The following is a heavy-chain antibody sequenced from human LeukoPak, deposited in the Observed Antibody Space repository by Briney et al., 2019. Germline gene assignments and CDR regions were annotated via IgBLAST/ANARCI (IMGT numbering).Heavy chain of an antibody. CDR3: AKRADSSAHSFDY. CDR1: GLSFSRYG. D-gene: IGHD3-22*01. Sequence: LTGGSLTLSCAASGLSFSRYGVKWVRQAPGKGLEWLSYIRSSDSTTYYADSVKGRFTISRDNAKNSLYLQMDSLRVEDTAVYYCAKRADSSAHSFDYWGQGTLVTVPS. V-gene: IGHV3-48*04. J-gene: IGHJ4*02. CDR2: IRSSDSTT.